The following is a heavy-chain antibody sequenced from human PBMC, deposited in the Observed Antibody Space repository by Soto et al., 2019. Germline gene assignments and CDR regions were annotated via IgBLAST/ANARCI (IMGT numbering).Heavy chain of an antibody. CDR2: TYYRSRWHN. CDR3: ARLVGTSWLDY. D-gene: IGHD6-13*01. J-gene: IGHJ4*02. CDR1: GDSVSNIDAV. Sequence: QVQLQQSGPGLVKPSQTLSLTCAISGDSVSNIDAVWNWIRQSPSRGLEWLGRTYYRSRWHNEYALSVKSRLTINPDTSRNQFSLQLSSVTPEDTAVYYCARLVGTSWLDYWGQGTLVTVSS. V-gene: IGHV6-1*01.